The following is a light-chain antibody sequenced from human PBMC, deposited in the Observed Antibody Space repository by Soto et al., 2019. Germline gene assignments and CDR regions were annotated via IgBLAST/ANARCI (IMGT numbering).Light chain of an antibody. V-gene: IGKV3D-20*02. Sequence: EIVLTQSPGTLSLSPGERATLSCRASQSVISTYLAWYQQKPGQAPRLLIYGASSRATGIPDRFSGSGSGTDFTLTISRLEPEDFAMYYCHRRSNWPRTFGQGTKVDIK. CDR1: QSVISTY. CDR3: HRRSNWPRT. J-gene: IGKJ1*01. CDR2: GAS.